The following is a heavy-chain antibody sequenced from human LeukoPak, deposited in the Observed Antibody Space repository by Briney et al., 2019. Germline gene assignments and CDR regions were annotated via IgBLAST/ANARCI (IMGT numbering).Heavy chain of an antibody. CDR2: INHSGTT. CDR1: GGSISSSNW. CDR3: AREGGPYRPLDY. J-gene: IGHJ4*02. V-gene: IGHV4-4*02. Sequence: PSGTLSLTCAVSGGSISSSNWWSWVRQPPGKGLEWIGEINHSGTTNYNPSLKSRVTISVDRSKNQFSLNLSSVTAADTAVYYCAREGGPYRPLDYSGQGTLVTVAS.